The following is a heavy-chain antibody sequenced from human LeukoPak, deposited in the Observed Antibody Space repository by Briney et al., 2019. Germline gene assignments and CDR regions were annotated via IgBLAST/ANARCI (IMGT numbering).Heavy chain of an antibody. CDR3: ARGPYSSGWFLAEYFQH. CDR1: GYTFTSYY. CDR2: INPSGGST. V-gene: IGHV1-46*01. D-gene: IGHD6-19*01. Sequence: ASVKVSCKASGYTFTSYYMHWVRQAPGQGLEWMGIINPSGGSTSYAQKFQGRVTMTRDTSTSTAYMELSSLRSEDTAVYYCARGPYSSGWFLAEYFQHWGQGTLVTVSS. J-gene: IGHJ1*01.